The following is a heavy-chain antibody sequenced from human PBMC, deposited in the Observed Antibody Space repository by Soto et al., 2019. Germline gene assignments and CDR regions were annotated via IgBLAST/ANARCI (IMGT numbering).Heavy chain of an antibody. Sequence: EVQLVESGGVVVQPGGSLRLSCAASGFTFDDYTMHWVRQAPEKGLEWVSVISWDGGSTYYADSVKGRFTISRDNSKNCLYLEINGQRPENSAFYYCAKEGVKWVFDRPFDYWGQATLVTVSS. D-gene: IGHD1-26*01. CDR1: GFTFDDYT. CDR2: ISWDGGST. CDR3: AKEGVKWVFDRPFDY. J-gene: IGHJ4*01. V-gene: IGHV3-43*01.